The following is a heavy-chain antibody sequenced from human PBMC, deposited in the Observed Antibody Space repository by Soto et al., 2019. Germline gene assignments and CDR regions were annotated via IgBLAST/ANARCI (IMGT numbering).Heavy chain of an antibody. J-gene: IGHJ6*02. CDR3: ASGENGSGTYRYYYGMDF. D-gene: IGHD3-10*01. Sequence: ASGKGSWKASCYTFTRYGISWVRQAPGQGVEWMGWISAYNGNTKYAQNFQGRVTMTTDTSTSTAYMEVRSLRSDDTAVYYCASGENGSGTYRYYYGMDFWGQGTTVTVSS. CDR2: ISAYNGNT. CDR1: CYTFTRYG. V-gene: IGHV1-18*04.